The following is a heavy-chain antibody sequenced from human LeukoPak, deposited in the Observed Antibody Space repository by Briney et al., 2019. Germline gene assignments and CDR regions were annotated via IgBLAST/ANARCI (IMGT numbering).Heavy chain of an antibody. J-gene: IGHJ4*02. CDR3: AKGDYYDSSDLDY. CDR2: ISGSGGST. V-gene: IGHV3-23*01. CDR1: GFNVRSNY. Sequence: GGSLRLSCAASGFNVRSNYMSWVRQAPGKGLEWVSAISGSGGSTYYADSGKGRFTISRDNSKNTLYPQMNSLRAEDTAVYYCAKGDYYDSSDLDYWGQGTLVTVSS. D-gene: IGHD3-22*01.